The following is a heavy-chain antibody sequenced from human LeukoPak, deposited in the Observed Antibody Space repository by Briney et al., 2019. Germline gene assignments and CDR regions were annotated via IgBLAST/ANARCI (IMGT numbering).Heavy chain of an antibody. J-gene: IGHJ4*02. Sequence: GGSLRLSCAASGFIFSSYWMTWVRQAPGKGLEWVSSISGSGEFTDYADSVKGRFTISRDNPENTVYLQMSSLRVDDTATYFCAKVGYGDLDHWGQGVLVPVSS. CDR3: AKVGYGDLDH. CDR2: ISGSGEFT. D-gene: IGHD4-17*01. CDR1: GFIFSSYW. V-gene: IGHV3-23*01.